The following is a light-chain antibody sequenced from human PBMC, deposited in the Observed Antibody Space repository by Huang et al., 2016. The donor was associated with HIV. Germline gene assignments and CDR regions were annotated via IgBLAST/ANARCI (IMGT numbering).Light chain of an antibody. J-gene: IGKJ3*01. CDR2: EAA. Sequence: QLTQSPSSLSASIGDRVTIACRASHDINTYLAWYQQKPGRAPKLLIYEAATLQTGAPSRFRGFGSGTAFSLTITSLQPDDFAVYYCQQLSAYPLSFGPGTTVD. V-gene: IGKV1-9*01. CDR1: HDINTY. CDR3: QQLSAYPLS.